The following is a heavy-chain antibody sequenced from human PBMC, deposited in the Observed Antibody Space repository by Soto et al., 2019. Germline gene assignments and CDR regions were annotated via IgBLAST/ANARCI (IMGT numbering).Heavy chain of an antibody. V-gene: IGHV3-49*04. D-gene: IGHD3-22*01. Sequence: PGGSLRLSCTASGFTFGDYAMSWVRQAPGKGLEWVGFIRSKAYGGTTEYAASVKGRFTISRDDSKSIAYLQMNSLKTEDTAVYYCTRAVHYYDSSPVDYWGQGTHVTVSS. CDR2: IRSKAYGGTT. CDR1: GFTFGDYA. J-gene: IGHJ4*02. CDR3: TRAVHYYDSSPVDY.